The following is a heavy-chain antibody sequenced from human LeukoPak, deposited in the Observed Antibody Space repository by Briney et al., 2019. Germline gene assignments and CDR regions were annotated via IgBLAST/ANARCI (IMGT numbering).Heavy chain of an antibody. V-gene: IGHV4-59*01. CDR3: ARYCGGDCYVGNAFDV. CDR1: GGSISSYY. J-gene: IGHJ3*01. CDR2: IYYSGST. Sequence: SETLSLTCTVSGGSISSYYWSWIRQPPGKGLEWIGYIYYSGSTNYNPSLKSRVTISVDTSKNQFSLKLSSVTAADTAVYYCARYCGGDCYVGNAFDVWGQGTMVTVSA. D-gene: IGHD2-21*01.